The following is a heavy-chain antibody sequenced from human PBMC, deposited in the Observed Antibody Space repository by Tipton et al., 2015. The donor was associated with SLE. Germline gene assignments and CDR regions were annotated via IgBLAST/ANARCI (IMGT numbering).Heavy chain of an antibody. Sequence: SLRLSCAASGFTFSSYAMHWVRQAPAKGLEWVAVISYDGSNKYYADSVKGRFTISRDNSKNTLYLQMNSLRAEDTAVYYCARDGSPRGTFDYWRQETLVIVSS. CDR1: GFTFSSYA. CDR2: ISYDGSNK. CDR3: ARDGSPRGTFDY. V-gene: IGHV3-30*04. J-gene: IGHJ4*02.